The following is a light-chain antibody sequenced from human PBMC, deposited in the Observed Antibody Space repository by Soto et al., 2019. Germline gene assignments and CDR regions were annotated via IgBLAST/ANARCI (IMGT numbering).Light chain of an antibody. Sequence: EIVMTQSPVTLSVSPGERATLSCRASQNISRSLAWYQQKPGQGPSLLIYGTSTRAGGVPARFSGGGSGTEFTLTITSLQSEDFAVYYCQQYNGWPITFGQGTRLEI. CDR1: QNISRS. CDR2: GTS. CDR3: QQYNGWPIT. V-gene: IGKV3-15*01. J-gene: IGKJ5*01.